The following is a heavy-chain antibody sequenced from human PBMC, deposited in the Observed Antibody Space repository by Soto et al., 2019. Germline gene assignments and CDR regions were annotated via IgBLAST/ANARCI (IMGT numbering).Heavy chain of an antibody. CDR1: GFTFNTYP. CDR3: AKGVLSFHYGMEV. V-gene: IGHV3-23*01. D-gene: IGHD3-10*01. Sequence: GGSLRLSCATSGFTFNTYPMTWVRQAPGKGLEWVASISSTAGRTSSYADSVKGRFAIARDFSDNSVYLEMNNLRVDDTAVYFCAKGVLSFHYGMEVWGQGTTVTVSS. CDR2: ISSTAGRTS. J-gene: IGHJ6*02.